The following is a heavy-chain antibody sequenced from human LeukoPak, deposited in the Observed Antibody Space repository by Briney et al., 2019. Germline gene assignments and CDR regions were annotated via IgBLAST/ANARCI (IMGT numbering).Heavy chain of an antibody. CDR3: ARGGQSTGDYDSSGPLYYFDY. Sequence: SETLSLTCTVSGDSISSYYWSWIRQPPGKGLEWIGDIYYSGNTNYNPSLKSPVTISVDTSKNQFSLKLSSVTAADTAVYYCARGGQSTGDYDSSGPLYYFDYWGQGILVTVSS. CDR2: IYYSGNT. D-gene: IGHD3-22*01. V-gene: IGHV4-59*01. J-gene: IGHJ4*02. CDR1: GDSISSYY.